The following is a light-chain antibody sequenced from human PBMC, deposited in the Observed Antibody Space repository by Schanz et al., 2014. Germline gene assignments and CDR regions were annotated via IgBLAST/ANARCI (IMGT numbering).Light chain of an antibody. CDR3: LQYNSYPLT. J-gene: IGKJ4*01. CDR2: GAS. Sequence: DIQMTQSPSSLSASVGDRVTISCRASQSITSFLNWYQHKPGRAPKLLIFGASSSQSGVPSRFSGSGSGTDFTLTISSLQPEDFATYYCLQYNSYPLTFGGGTKVEIK. CDR1: QSITSF. V-gene: IGKV1-39*01.